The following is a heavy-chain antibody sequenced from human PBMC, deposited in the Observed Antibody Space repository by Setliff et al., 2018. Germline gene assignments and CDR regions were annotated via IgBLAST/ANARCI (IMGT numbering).Heavy chain of an antibody. CDR1: GGSISSGSYY. J-gene: IGHJ4*02. D-gene: IGHD3-16*02. CDR3: ARGWEYYDYVWGSYRSLAFDY. V-gene: IGHV4-61*02. CDR2: IYTSGST. Sequence: SETLSLTCTVSGGSISSGSYYWSWIRQPAGKGLEWIGRIYTSGSTNYNPSLKSRVTISVDTSKNQFSLKLSSVTAADTAVYYCARGWEYYDYVWGSYRSLAFDYWGQGTLVTVSS.